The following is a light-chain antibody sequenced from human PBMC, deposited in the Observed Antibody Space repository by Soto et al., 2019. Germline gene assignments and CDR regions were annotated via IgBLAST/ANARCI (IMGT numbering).Light chain of an antibody. Sequence: DIQMTQSPSTLSASVGDRVTITCRASQTISSWLAWYQQRPGKAPNLLIYKASTLQSGVPSRFSGSGSGTEFSLTISSLQPDDFATYYCQQYNTSPLTFGGGTTVEIK. J-gene: IGKJ4*01. CDR2: KAS. CDR3: QQYNTSPLT. V-gene: IGKV1-5*03. CDR1: QTISSW.